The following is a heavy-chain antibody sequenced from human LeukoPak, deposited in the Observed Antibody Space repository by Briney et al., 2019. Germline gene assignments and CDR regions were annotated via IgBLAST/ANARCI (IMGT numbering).Heavy chain of an antibody. J-gene: IGHJ4*02. Sequence: GASVKVSCKSSGYTVTSYDFNWVRQATGQGLEWMGWMNPYSGNTGYAQQFQGRVTITRNTSISTAYMELSSLRSEDTAVYYCARGLGVVPAAIALGGGDDYWGQGTLVTVSS. CDR2: MNPYSGNT. V-gene: IGHV1-8*03. CDR1: GYTVTSYD. D-gene: IGHD2-2*02. CDR3: ARGLGVVPAAIALGGGDDY.